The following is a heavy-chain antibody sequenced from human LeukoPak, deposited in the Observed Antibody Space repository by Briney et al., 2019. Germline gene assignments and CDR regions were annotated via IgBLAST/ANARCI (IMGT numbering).Heavy chain of an antibody. CDR3: ARGPFSGSYKGYYFDY. Sequence: SETLSLTCTVSGYSISSGYYWGWIRQPPGKGLEWIGSIYHSGSTYYNPSLKSRVTISVDTSKNQFSLKLSSVTAADTAVYYCARGPFSGSYKGYYFDYWGQGTLVTVSS. J-gene: IGHJ4*02. V-gene: IGHV4-38-2*02. CDR2: IYHSGST. D-gene: IGHD1-26*01. CDR1: GYSISSGYY.